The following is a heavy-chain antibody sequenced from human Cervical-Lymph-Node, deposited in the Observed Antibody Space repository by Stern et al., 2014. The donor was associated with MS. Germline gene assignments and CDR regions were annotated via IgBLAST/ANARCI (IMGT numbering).Heavy chain of an antibody. J-gene: IGHJ6*02. CDR3: ARTRGYSNGYYNYGMDV. CDR1: GFSLSNARMG. Sequence: QVTLRESGPVLVKPTETLTLTCTVSGFSLSNARMGVSWIRQPPGKALEWLAHNFSNDEKSYITSLQSRLTISKDTSKSQVVLNMTNMDPVDTATYYCARTRGYSNGYYNYGMDVWGQGTTVTVSS. CDR2: NFSNDEK. D-gene: IGHD5-18*01. V-gene: IGHV2-26*01.